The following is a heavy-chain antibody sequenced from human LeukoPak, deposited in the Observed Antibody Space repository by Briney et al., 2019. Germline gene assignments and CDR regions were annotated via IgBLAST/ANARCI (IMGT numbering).Heavy chain of an antibody. Sequence: SETLSLTCTVSGGSVNSGSHYWSWIRQPPGKGLEWVGYIYYSGSTNYNPSLKSRVTISVDTSKNQFSLRLSSVSAADTAVYYCAADSSSLDAFDIWGQGTMVTVSS. D-gene: IGHD6-13*01. CDR3: AADSSSLDAFDI. J-gene: IGHJ3*02. V-gene: IGHV4-61*01. CDR2: IYYSGST. CDR1: GGSVNSGSHY.